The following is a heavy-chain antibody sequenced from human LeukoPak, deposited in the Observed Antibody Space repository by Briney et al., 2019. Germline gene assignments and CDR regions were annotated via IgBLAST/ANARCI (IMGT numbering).Heavy chain of an antibody. J-gene: IGHJ4*02. CDR1: GFTFSSYA. V-gene: IGHV3-64*01. CDR3: ARSYNWNVLSAYSAY. D-gene: IGHD1-1*01. CDR2: ISSNGGST. Sequence: GGSLRLSCAASGFTFSSYAMHWVRQAPGKGLEYVSAISSNGGSTYYANSVKGRFTMSRDNSKKTLYLQMGSLRAEDMAVYYCARSYNWNVLSAYSAYWGQGTLVTFSS.